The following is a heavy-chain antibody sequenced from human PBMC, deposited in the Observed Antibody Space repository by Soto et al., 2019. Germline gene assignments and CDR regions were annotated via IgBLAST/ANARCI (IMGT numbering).Heavy chain of an antibody. CDR1: GFTFSSYA. CDR2: ISYDGRNK. CDR3: ARETDGMDV. J-gene: IGHJ6*02. V-gene: IGHV3-30*04. Sequence: QVQLVESGGGVVQPGRSLRLSCAASGFTFSSYAMHWVRQAPGKGLEWVAVISYDGRNKYHADSVKGRFTISRDNSKNPLYMQMNSMRVEDTAVYYCARETDGMDVWGQGTTVTVSS.